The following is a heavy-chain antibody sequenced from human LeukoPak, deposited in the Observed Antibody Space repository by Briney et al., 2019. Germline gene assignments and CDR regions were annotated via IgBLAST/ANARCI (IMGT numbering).Heavy chain of an antibody. J-gene: IGHJ6*02. CDR3: ALARSEYHYGMDV. CDR2: TYYRSKWYN. V-gene: IGHV6-1*01. CDR1: GDSVSSISVA. Sequence: SQTLSLTCAISGDSVSSISVAWNWIRQSPSRGLEWLGRTYYRSKWYNEYAVSVKGRININPDPSKNQFSLQLNSVTPEDAAVYYCALARSEYHYGMDVWGQGATVTVSS.